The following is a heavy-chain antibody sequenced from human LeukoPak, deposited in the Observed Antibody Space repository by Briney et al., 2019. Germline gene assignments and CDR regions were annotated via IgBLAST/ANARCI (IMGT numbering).Heavy chain of an antibody. CDR2: TVGSGPDT. D-gene: IGHD6-13*01. V-gene: IGHV3-23*01. J-gene: IGHJ4*02. CDR1: GFTFTNYA. CDR3: AKVKAQQLVRLSFDS. Sequence: GGSLRLSCAASGFTFTNYAMSWVRQPPGKGLEWVSATVGSGPDTYHADSVKGRFTVSRDNSESTLFLQMNSLRAEDTAVYYCAKVKAQQLVRLSFDSWGPGTLVTVSS.